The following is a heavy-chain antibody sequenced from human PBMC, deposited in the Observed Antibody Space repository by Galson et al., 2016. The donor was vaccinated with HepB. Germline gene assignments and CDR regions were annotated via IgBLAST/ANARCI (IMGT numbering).Heavy chain of an antibody. J-gene: IGHJ5*02. Sequence: SLRLSCAASGFTFSNAWMSWVRQAPGKGLEWVGRIKSKTDGGTTDYAAPVKGRFTIPRDDSKNTLYLKMKSLKTEETAVYYCTTEIVGVITNNWLDPWGQGTLVTVSS. CDR1: GFTFSNAW. CDR3: TTEIVGVITNNWLDP. CDR2: IKSKTDGGTT. D-gene: IGHD2-15*01. V-gene: IGHV3-15*01.